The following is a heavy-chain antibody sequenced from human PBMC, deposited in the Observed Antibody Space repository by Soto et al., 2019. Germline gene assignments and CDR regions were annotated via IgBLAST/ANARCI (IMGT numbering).Heavy chain of an antibody. D-gene: IGHD3-10*01. CDR2: IKQDGSEE. CDR1: GFTFSTYW. J-gene: IGHJ4*02. Sequence: VQLVESGGGLVQPGGSLRLSCAASGFTFSTYWMSWVRQAPGKGLEWVANIKQDGSEEYYVDSVKGRFTISRDNAKNSLYLQMNSLRGEDTAVYYCARTHGAYYAWDYWGQGTLVTVSS. V-gene: IGHV3-7*04. CDR3: ARTHGAYYAWDY.